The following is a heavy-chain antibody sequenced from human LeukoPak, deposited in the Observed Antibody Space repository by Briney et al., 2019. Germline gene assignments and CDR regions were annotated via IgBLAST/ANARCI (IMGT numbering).Heavy chain of an antibody. D-gene: IGHD3-10*01. CDR1: GGSFSGYY. CDR2: IYYSGST. CDR3: ARLVPRYGSGSQSDY. Sequence: ASETLSLTCDVYGGSFSGYYWSWIRQPPGKGLEWIGSIYYSGSTYYNPSLKSRVTISVDTSKNQFSLKLSSVTAADTAVYYCARLVPRYGSGSQSDYWGQGTLVTVSS. V-gene: IGHV4-34*01. J-gene: IGHJ4*02.